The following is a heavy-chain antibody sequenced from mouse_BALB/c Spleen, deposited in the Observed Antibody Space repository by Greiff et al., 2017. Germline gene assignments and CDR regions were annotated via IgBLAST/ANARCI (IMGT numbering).Heavy chain of an antibody. V-gene: IGHV5-4*02. CDR2: ISDGGSYT. D-gene: IGHD2-2*01. J-gene: IGHJ3*01. Sequence: EVKLMESGGGLVKPGGSLKLSCAASGFTFSDYYMYWVRQTPEKRLEWVATISDGGSYTYYPDSVKGRFTISRDNAKNNLYLQMSSLKSEDTAMYYCARDRDGYDGWLAYWGQGTLVTFSA. CDR3: ARDRDGYDGWLAY. CDR1: GFTFSDYY.